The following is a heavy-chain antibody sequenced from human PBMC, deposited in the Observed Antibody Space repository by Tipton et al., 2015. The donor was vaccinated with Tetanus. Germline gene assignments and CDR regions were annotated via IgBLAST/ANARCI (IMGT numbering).Heavy chain of an antibody. CDR2: INNNHGNDGNT. V-gene: IGHV1-18*01. J-gene: IGHJ5*02. D-gene: IGHD1-26*01. CDR3: LSGSYYRA. Sequence: QSGAEVKKPGASVKAPCKASDYTFTKFDVSWVRQAPGQGLEWMGRINNNHGNDGNTNYAQNFQGRVTMTTDTSTRTSYMELRGLTSDDTAVYYCLSGSYYRAWGQGTLVTVSS. CDR1: DYTFTKFD.